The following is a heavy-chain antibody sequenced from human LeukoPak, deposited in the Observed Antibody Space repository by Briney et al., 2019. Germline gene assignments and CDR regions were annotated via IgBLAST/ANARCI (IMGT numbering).Heavy chain of an antibody. CDR3: ASVHPYSSGWYGDNWFDP. CDR1: GYTFTSYG. D-gene: IGHD6-19*01. J-gene: IGHJ5*02. V-gene: IGHV1-18*01. Sequence: ASVKVSCKASGYTFTSYGISWVRQAPGQGLEWMGWISAYNGNTNYAQKLQGRVTMTTDTSTSTACMELRSLRSDDTAVYYCASVHPYSSGWYGDNWFDPWGQGTLVTVSS. CDR2: ISAYNGNT.